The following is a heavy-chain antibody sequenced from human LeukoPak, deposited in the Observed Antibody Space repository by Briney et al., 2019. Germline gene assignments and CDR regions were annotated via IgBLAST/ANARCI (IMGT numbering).Heavy chain of an antibody. J-gene: IGHJ4*02. D-gene: IGHD4-17*01. V-gene: IGHV4-39*07. CDR3: ARDSVTTGVDY. Sequence: SETLSLTCTVSGGSISSSSYYWGWIRQPPRKGLEWIGSIYYSGSTYYNPSLKSRVTISVDTSKNQFSLKLSSVTAADTAVYYCARDSVTTGVDYWGQGTLVTVSS. CDR1: GGSISSSSYY. CDR2: IYYSGST.